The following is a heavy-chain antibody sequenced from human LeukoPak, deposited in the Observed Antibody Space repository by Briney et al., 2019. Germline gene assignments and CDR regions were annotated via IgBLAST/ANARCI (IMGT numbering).Heavy chain of an antibody. D-gene: IGHD1-26*01. V-gene: IGHV3-30*03. J-gene: IGHJ4*02. CDR2: ISYDGNSK. CDR3: ARDGIVGAIGYYFDY. CDR1: GFTFRSYG. Sequence: GGSLRLSCAASGFTFRSYGMHWVCQAPGKGLELAAVISYDGNSKYYADSVKGRFSISRDNSKNMLYLQMNSLRAEDTAVYYCARDGIVGAIGYYFDYWGQGSLVTVSS.